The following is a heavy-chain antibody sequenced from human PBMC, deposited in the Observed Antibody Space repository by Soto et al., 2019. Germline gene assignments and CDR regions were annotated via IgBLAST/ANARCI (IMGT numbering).Heavy chain of an antibody. J-gene: IGHJ4*02. CDR1: GFTFSTYA. D-gene: IGHD3-10*01. CDR2: MSGSGGST. V-gene: IGHV3-23*01. CDR3: MNLYSYGSGSYYK. Sequence: EVQLLESGGGLVQPGGSLRLSCAASGFTFSTYAMSWVRQAPGKGLEWVSGMSGSGGSTYYADSVKGRFTISRDNSKNTLYLQMNSLRAEDTAVYYCMNLYSYGSGSYYKWGQGPLVTVSS.